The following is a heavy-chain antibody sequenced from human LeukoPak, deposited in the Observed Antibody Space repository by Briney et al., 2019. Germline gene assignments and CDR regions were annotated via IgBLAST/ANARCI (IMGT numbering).Heavy chain of an antibody. Sequence: ASVKVSCKASGYTFTSYDINWVRQATGQGLEWMGWMNPNSGNTGYAQKFQGRVTMTRNTSISTAYMELSSLRSEDTAVYYCARGDPMATITGYWGQGTLVTVSS. D-gene: IGHD5-24*01. CDR1: GYTFTSYD. V-gene: IGHV1-8*01. J-gene: IGHJ4*02. CDR2: MNPNSGNT. CDR3: ARGDPMATITGY.